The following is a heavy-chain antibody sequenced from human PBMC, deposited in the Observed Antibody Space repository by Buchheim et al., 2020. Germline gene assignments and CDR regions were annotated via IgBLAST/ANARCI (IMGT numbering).Heavy chain of an antibody. CDR2: MTPNSGNT. J-gene: IGHJ6*02. D-gene: IGHD6-13*01. CDR3: AREEKDSSSWYWGYYYGMDV. Sequence: QVQLVQSGAEVKKPGASVKVSCKASGYTFTSYDINWVRQATGQGLEWMGCMTPNSGNTGYAQKFQGRVTMTRNTSISTAYMELSSLRSEETAVYDCAREEKDSSSWYWGYYYGMDVWGQGTT. CDR1: GYTFTSYD. V-gene: IGHV1-8*01.